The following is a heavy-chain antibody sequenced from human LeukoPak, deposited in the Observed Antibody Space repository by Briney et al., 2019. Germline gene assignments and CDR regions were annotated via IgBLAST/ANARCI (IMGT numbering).Heavy chain of an antibody. J-gene: IGHJ4*02. Sequence: GASVKVSCNASGYTFGSYGISWVRQAPGQGLEWMGGIIPIFGTANYAQKFQGRVTITADESTSTAYMELSSLRSEDTAVYYCARGNYDSSGHVIDYWGQGTLVTVSS. CDR3: ARGNYDSSGHVIDY. V-gene: IGHV1-69*13. CDR1: GYTFGSYG. CDR2: IIPIFGTA. D-gene: IGHD3-22*01.